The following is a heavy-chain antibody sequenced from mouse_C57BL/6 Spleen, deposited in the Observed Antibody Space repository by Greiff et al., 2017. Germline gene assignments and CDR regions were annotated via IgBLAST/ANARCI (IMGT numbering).Heavy chain of an antibody. D-gene: IGHD1-1*01. CDR3: ARESYYYGSSPFAY. CDR1: GYAFSSSW. V-gene: IGHV1-82*01. J-gene: IGHJ3*01. CDR2: IYPGDGDT. Sequence: QVQLQQSGPELVKPGASVKISCKASGYAFSSSWMNWVKPRPGKGLEWIGRIYPGDGDTNYNGKFKGKATLTAAKSSSTAYMQLSSLTSEDSAVYFCARESYYYGSSPFAYWGQGTLVTVSA.